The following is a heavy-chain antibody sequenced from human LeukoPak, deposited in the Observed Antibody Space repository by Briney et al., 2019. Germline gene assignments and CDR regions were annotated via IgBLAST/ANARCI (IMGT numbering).Heavy chain of an antibody. J-gene: IGHJ6*02. CDR1: GFTFSSYG. CDR3: ARDSVDSYGMDV. CDR2: IWYDGSNK. V-gene: IGHV3-33*01. D-gene: IGHD5-12*01. Sequence: GGSLRLSCAASGFTFSSYGMHWVRQAPGKGLEWVAVIWYDGSNKYYADSVKGRFTISRDNSKNTLYLQMNSLRAEDTAVYYCARDSVDSYGMDVWGQGTTVTVSS.